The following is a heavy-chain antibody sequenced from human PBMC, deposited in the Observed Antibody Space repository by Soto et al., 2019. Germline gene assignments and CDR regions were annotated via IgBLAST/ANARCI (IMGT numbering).Heavy chain of an antibody. CDR3: AREGVVPAAMSYYYYGMDV. CDR2: IYYTGNT. Sequence: KPSETLSLTCTVSGGSISSGGYYWSWIRQHPEKGLEWIGYIYYTGNTYYNASLKSRVTISVDTSNNQFSLKLSSVTAADTAVYYCAREGVVPAAMSYYYYGMDVWGQGTTVTVSS. V-gene: IGHV4-31*03. J-gene: IGHJ6*02. CDR1: GGSISSGGYY. D-gene: IGHD2-2*01.